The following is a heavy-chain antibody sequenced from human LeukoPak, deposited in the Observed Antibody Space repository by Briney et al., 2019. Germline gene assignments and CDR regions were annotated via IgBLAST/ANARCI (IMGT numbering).Heavy chain of an antibody. D-gene: IGHD3-10*01. J-gene: IGHJ4*02. V-gene: IGHV1-18*01. CDR3: ARAMVRGVNDY. Sequence: EASVKVSCKASGYTFTSFGISWVRQAPGQGLEWMGWISAYNGNTNYAQKLQGRVTMTTDTSTSTAYMELRSLRSDDTAGYYCARAMVRGVNDYWGQGTLVTVSS. CDR1: GYTFTSFG. CDR2: ISAYNGNT.